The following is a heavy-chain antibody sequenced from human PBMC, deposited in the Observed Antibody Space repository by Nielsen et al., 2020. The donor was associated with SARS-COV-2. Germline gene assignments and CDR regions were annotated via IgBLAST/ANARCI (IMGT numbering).Heavy chain of an antibody. J-gene: IGHJ5*02. CDR2: IRSKAYGGTT. Sequence: GGSLRLSCTASGFTFGDYAMSWVRQAPGKGLEWVGFIRSKAYGGTTEYAASVKGRFTISRDDSKSIAYLQMNSLKTEDTAVYYCTRDDFWSGYYRAWGQGTRVTVSS. CDR1: GFTFGDYA. CDR3: TRDDFWSGYYRA. D-gene: IGHD3-3*01. V-gene: IGHV3-49*04.